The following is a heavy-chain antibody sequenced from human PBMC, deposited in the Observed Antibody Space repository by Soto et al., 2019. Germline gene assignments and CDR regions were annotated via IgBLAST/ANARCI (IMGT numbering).Heavy chain of an antibody. CDR2: ISPGGNSV. Sequence: EVQVVESGGGLVQPGGSLRLACAASGFPFSSFSWNWVRQAPGKGLEWVSSISPGGNSVYYADSVKGRFTISRDNAKNSLYLQMNNLRAEDAAVYYCARPRGPRGYDLIDYWGQGTLVTVSS. D-gene: IGHD5-12*01. J-gene: IGHJ4*02. CDR1: GFPFSSFS. CDR3: ARPRGPRGYDLIDY. V-gene: IGHV3-21*02.